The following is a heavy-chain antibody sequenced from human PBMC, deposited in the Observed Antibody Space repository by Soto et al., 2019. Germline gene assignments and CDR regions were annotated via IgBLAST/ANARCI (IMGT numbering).Heavy chain of an antibody. Sequence: SVKVSCKASGGTFSSYAISWVRQAPGQGLEWMGGIIPIFGTANYAQKFQGRVTITADESTSTAYMELSSLRSEDTAVYYCARDYDILTGYQKDYYYYGMDVSGQGTTVTVYS. D-gene: IGHD3-9*01. V-gene: IGHV1-69*13. CDR2: IIPIFGTA. CDR1: GGTFSSYA. CDR3: ARDYDILTGYQKDYYYYGMDV. J-gene: IGHJ6*02.